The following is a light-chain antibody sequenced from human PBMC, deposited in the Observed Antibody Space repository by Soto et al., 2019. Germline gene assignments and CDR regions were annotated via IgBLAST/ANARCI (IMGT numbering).Light chain of an antibody. CDR3: QQYDDWLRLT. CDR1: QSVSSY. CDR2: DAS. J-gene: IGKJ4*01. V-gene: IGKV3-11*01. Sequence: EIVLTHSPATLSLSPGERATLSCSASQSVSSYLAWYQQKPGQAPRLLIYDASNRATGIPDRFSGSGSGTDFTLTISSLQSEDFAVYFCQQYDDWLRLTFGGGTRWIS.